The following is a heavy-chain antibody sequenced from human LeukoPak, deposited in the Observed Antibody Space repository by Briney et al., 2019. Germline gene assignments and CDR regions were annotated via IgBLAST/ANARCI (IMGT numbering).Heavy chain of an antibody. J-gene: IGHJ1*01. CDR1: GFTFSSYS. D-gene: IGHD3-22*01. CDR3: ARDFHYYDSSGYQNSEYFQH. V-gene: IGHV3-21*01. Sequence: KPGGSLRLSCAASGFTFSSYSMNWVRQAPGKGLEWVSSISSSSSYIYYADSVKGRFTISRDNAKNSLYLQMNSLRAEDTAVYYCARDFHYYDSSGYQNSEYFQHWGQGTLVTVSS. CDR2: ISSSSSYI.